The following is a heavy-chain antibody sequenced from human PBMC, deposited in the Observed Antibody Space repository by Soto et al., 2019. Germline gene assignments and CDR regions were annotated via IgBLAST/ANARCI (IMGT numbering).Heavy chain of an antibody. V-gene: IGHV1-46*01. CDR2: INPSGGST. Sequence: ASVKVSCKASGYTFTSYYMHWVRQAPGQGLEWMGIINPSGGSTSYAQKFQGRVTMTRDTSTSTVYMELSSLRSEDTAVYYCARNSEEAPLWGSGSYIDYWGQGTLVTVSS. J-gene: IGHJ4*02. D-gene: IGHD3-10*01. CDR3: ARNSEEAPLWGSGSYIDY. CDR1: GYTFTSYY.